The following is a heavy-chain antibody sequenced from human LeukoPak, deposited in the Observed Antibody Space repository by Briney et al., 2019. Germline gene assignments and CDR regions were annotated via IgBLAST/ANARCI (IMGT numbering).Heavy chain of an antibody. D-gene: IGHD5-12*01. CDR2: ISTTGST. CDR1: GASISSYH. J-gene: IGHJ4*02. CDR3: ARGSGYDGRNFDY. V-gene: IGHV4-4*07. Sequence: PSETLSLTCTGPGASISSYHWTWIRQTAGKGLEWIGRISTTGSTNYNPSLKSRVTISVDKSKNQFSLKLTSVTAADTAVYYCARGSGYDGRNFDYWGQGTLVTVSS.